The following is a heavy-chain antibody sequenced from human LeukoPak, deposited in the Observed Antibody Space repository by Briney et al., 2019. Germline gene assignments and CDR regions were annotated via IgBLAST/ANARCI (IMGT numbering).Heavy chain of an antibody. D-gene: IGHD6-13*01. J-gene: IGHJ4*02. CDR3: ARVGIAAAGTGRPYYFNY. CDR2: IYYSGST. V-gene: IGHV4-59*01. Sequence: KPSETLSLTCTVSGGSISSYYWSWIRQPPGKGLEWIGYIYYSGSTNYNPSLKSRVTISVDTSKNQFSLKRSSVTAADTAVYYCARVGIAAAGTGRPYYFNYWGQGTLVTVSS. CDR1: GGSISSYY.